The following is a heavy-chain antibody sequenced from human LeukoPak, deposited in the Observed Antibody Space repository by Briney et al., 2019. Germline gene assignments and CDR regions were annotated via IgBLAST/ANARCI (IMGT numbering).Heavy chain of an antibody. CDR1: GGSFSGYY. D-gene: IGHD3-22*01. Sequence: PSETLSLTCAVYGGSFSGYYWGWIRQPPGKGLEWIGEINHSGSTNYNPSLKSRVTISVDTSKNQFSLKLSSVTAADTAVYYCARARLYYYDSSGYPFDYWGQGTLVTVSS. J-gene: IGHJ4*02. V-gene: IGHV4-34*01. CDR2: INHSGST. CDR3: ARARLYYYDSSGYPFDY.